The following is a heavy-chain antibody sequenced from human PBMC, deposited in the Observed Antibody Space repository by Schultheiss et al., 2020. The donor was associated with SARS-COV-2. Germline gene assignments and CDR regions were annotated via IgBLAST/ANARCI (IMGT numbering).Heavy chain of an antibody. J-gene: IGHJ6*02. CDR2: IVVGSGNT. CDR1: GFTFTSSA. CDR3: AAVRNRYYYYYGMDV. Sequence: SVKVSCKASGFTFTSSAVQWVRQARGQRLEWIGWIVVGSGNTNYAQKFQERVTITRDMSTSTAYMELSSLRSEDTAVYYCAAVRNRYYYYYGMDVWGQGTTVTVSS. V-gene: IGHV1-58*01.